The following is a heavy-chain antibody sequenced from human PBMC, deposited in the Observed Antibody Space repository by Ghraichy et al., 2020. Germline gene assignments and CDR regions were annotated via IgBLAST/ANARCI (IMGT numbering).Heavy chain of an antibody. D-gene: IGHD2-15*01. CDR1: GFNFRNFW. CDR3: ARGGWSVTRRYCSGGSCLPDDY. J-gene: IGHJ4*02. CDR2: IKQDGGET. Sequence: GGSLRHSCGVSGFNFRNFWMNWVRQAPEKGLEWLASIKQDGGETYYVDSVRGRFTISRDNVRNVVYLQMNSLRVEDTAVYYCARGGWSVTRRYCSGGSCLPDDYWGQGTLVSGSA. V-gene: IGHV3-7*03.